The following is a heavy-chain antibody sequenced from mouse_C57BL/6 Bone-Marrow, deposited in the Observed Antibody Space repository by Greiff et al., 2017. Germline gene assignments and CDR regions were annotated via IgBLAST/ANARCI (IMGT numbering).Heavy chain of an antibody. CDR3: ARNYYSNYDDFDY. J-gene: IGHJ2*01. CDR2: IWSGGST. D-gene: IGHD2-5*01. V-gene: IGHV2-2*01. CDR1: GFSLTSYG. Sequence: VQLQQSGPGLVQPSQSLSITCTVSGFSLTSYGVHWVRQSPGKGLEWLGVIWSGGSTDYNAAFISRLSIRKDNSKCQVFFKMNSLQAADTAIYYCARNYYSNYDDFDYWGQGTTLTVSS.